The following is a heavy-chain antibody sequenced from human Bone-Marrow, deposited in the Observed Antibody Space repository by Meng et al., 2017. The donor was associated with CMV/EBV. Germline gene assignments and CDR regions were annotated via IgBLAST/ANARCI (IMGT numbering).Heavy chain of an antibody. Sequence: SETLSLTCSVSGDSISSYYWSWIRQPPGKGLEWIGYIYYSGSTNYNPSLKSRVTISADTSKNQFSLKLSSVTAADTAVYYCARDLYRAFDIWGQGIMVTGSS. CDR2: IYYSGST. CDR3: ARDLYRAFDI. D-gene: IGHD2-8*01. V-gene: IGHV4-59*01. CDR1: GDSISSYY. J-gene: IGHJ3*02.